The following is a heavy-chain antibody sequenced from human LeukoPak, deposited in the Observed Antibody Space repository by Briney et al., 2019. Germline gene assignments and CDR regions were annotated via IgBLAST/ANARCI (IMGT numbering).Heavy chain of an antibody. V-gene: IGHV3-30-3*01. CDR2: ISYDGSNK. CDR1: GFTFSSYA. CDR3: AREGRIAVAALYYYYGMDV. J-gene: IGHJ6*02. Sequence: GGSLRLSCAASGFTFSSYAMHWVRQAPGKGLEGVAVISYDGSNKYYADSVKGRFTISRDNSKNTLYLQMNSLRAEDTAVYYCAREGRIAVAALYYYYGMDVWGQGTTVTVSS. D-gene: IGHD6-19*01.